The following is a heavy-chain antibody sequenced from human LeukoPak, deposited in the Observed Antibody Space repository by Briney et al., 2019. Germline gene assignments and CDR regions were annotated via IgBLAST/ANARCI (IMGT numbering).Heavy chain of an antibody. Sequence: GGSLRLSCAASGFTFSSYSMNWVRQAPGKGLEWVSYISSSSSTIYYADSVKGRFTISRDNAKNSLYLQMNSLRAEDTAVYYCANGGNSKVIHYWGQGTLVTVSS. CDR1: GFTFSSYS. CDR2: ISSSSSTI. V-gene: IGHV3-48*01. D-gene: IGHD4-23*01. J-gene: IGHJ4*02. CDR3: ANGGNSKVIHY.